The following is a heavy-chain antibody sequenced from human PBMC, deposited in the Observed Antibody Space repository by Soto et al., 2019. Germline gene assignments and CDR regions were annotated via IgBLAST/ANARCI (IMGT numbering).Heavy chain of an antibody. CDR2: IYYSGST. CDR3: ARARVVVAATGAFDY. V-gene: IGHV4-61*01. Sequence: SETLSLTCTVSGGSVSSGSYYWSWIRQPPGKGLEWIGYIYYSGSTNYNPSLKSRVTISVDTSKNQFSLKLSSVTAADTAVYYCARARVVVAATGAFDYWGQGTLVTVSS. D-gene: IGHD2-15*01. J-gene: IGHJ4*02. CDR1: GGSVSSGSYY.